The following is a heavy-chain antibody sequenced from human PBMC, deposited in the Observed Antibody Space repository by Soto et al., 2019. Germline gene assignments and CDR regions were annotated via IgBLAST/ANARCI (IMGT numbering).Heavy chain of an antibody. D-gene: IGHD4-4*01. CDR3: SRDGGVYDYSPFDY. Sequence: QVQLVQSGAEVKKPGSSVKVSCKASGGTFSNYAISWVRQAPGQGLEWMGGIIPIFGTADYAQKFQGRVTITADESTSTAYMELSSLRSEATAVYYCSRDGGVYDYSPFDYWGQGTLVTVSS. V-gene: IGHV1-69*12. CDR2: IIPIFGTA. J-gene: IGHJ4*02. CDR1: GGTFSNYA.